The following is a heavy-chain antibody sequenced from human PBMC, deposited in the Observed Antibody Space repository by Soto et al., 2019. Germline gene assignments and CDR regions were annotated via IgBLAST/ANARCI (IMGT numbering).Heavy chain of an antibody. V-gene: IGHV4-39*01. CDR3: ARHALDATGWYQTFDV. CDR2: ISHRGNT. D-gene: IGHD6-19*01. CDR1: GGSLSSNFYY. J-gene: IGHJ4*02. Sequence: SETLSLTCNVSGGSLSSNFYYWAWIRQPPGKGLEWIGSISHRGNTYYSPSLRSRFTMSVDTSSTQFSLNLSAVTAADSAVYYGARHALDATGWYQTFDVWGQGSPVTVSS.